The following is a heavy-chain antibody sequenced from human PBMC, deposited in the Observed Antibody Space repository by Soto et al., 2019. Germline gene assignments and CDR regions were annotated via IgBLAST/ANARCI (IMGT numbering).Heavy chain of an antibody. Sequence: QVQLVESGGGVVQPGRSLRLSCAASGFTFSSYAMHWVRQAPGKGLEWVAVISYDGSNKYYADSVKGRFTISRDNSKNTRYLQTNSLRAEDTAVYYCARGSPRYSSSSLQHWGQGTLVTVSS. V-gene: IGHV3-30-3*01. CDR1: GFTFSSYA. D-gene: IGHD6-6*01. CDR3: ARGSPRYSSSSLQH. CDR2: ISYDGSNK. J-gene: IGHJ1*01.